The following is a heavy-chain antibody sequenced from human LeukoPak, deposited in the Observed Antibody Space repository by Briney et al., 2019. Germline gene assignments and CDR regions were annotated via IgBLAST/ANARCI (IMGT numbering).Heavy chain of an antibody. V-gene: IGHV4-30-4*01. CDR2: IYYSGGT. Sequence: PSETLSLTCTVSGGAISSGDYYWSWIRQPPGKGLEWIGYIYYSGGTYYNPSLKSRLTISVDTSKNQFSLKMSSVTAADTAVNYCARITAMNYFDYWGQGTLVTVSS. CDR1: GGAISSGDYY. D-gene: IGHD5-18*01. J-gene: IGHJ4*02. CDR3: ARITAMNYFDY.